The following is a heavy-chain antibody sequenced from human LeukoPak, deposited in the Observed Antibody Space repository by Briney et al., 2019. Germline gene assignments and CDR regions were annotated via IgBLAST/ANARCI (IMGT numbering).Heavy chain of an antibody. D-gene: IGHD6-13*01. Sequence: GAPVKVSCKASGYTFTNFGISWVRQAPGQGLEWMGWISAYNGDSNYGQNLQGRLTMTTDTSTNTAYIELRSLRSDDTAVYYCARDHSSSGQLFDYWGQGTPVTVSS. CDR1: GYTFTNFG. CDR2: ISAYNGDS. V-gene: IGHV1-18*01. J-gene: IGHJ4*02. CDR3: ARDHSSSGQLFDY.